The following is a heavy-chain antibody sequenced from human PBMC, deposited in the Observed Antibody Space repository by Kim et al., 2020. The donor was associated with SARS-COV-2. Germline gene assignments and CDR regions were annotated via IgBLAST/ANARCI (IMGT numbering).Heavy chain of an antibody. J-gene: IGHJ6*02. CDR1: GGSISSYY. CDR2: IYTSGST. D-gene: IGHD6-13*01. V-gene: IGHV4-4*07. Sequence: SETLSLTCTVSGGSISSYYWSWIRQPAGKGLEWIGRIYTSGSTNYNPSLKSRVTMSVDTSKNQFSLKLSSVTAADTAVYYCARGRYSSSWPDYYYYYGMDVWGQGNTGTVSS. CDR3: ARGRYSSSWPDYYYYYGMDV.